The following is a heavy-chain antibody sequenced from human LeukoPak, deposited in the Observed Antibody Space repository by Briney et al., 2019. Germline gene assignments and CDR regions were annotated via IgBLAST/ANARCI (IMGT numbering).Heavy chain of an antibody. D-gene: IGHD2-15*01. CDR2: INHSGST. Sequence: SETLSLTCAVYGGSFSGYYWSWIRRPPGKGLEWIGEINHSGSTNYNPSLKSRVTISVDTSKNQFSLKLSSVTAADTAVYYCARGLRYCSGGSCYHHWGQGTLVTVSS. J-gene: IGHJ4*02. CDR1: GGSFSGYY. V-gene: IGHV4-34*01. CDR3: ARGLRYCSGGSCYHH.